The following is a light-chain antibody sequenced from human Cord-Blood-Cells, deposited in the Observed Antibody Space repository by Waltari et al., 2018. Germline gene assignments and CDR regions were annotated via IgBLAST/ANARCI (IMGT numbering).Light chain of an antibody. J-gene: IGLJ3*02. V-gene: IGLV2-14*01. CDR2: DVS. CDR3: SSYTSSSTYWV. Sequence: QSALTQPASVSGSPGQSITLSCTGTSCDVGGYNYVSWYQQHPGKAPKLMIYDVSNRPSGVSNRFSGSKSGNTASLTISGLQAEDEADYYCSSYTSSSTYWVFGGGTKLTVL. CDR1: SCDVGGYNY.